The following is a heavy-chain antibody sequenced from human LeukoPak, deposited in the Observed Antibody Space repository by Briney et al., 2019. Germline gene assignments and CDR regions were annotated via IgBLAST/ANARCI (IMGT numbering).Heavy chain of an antibody. CDR1: GSSISSSSYY. CDR2: IYYSGST. V-gene: IGHV4-39*01. D-gene: IGHD3-22*01. J-gene: IGHJ3*02. CDR3: AISPYYYDSSGYSPLIPPTI. Sequence: SETLSLTCTVSGSSISSSSYYWGWIRQPPGKGLEWIGSIYYSGSTYYNPSLKSRVTISVDTSKNQFSLKLSSVTAADTAVYYCAISPYYYDSSGYSPLIPPTIWGQGTMVTVSS.